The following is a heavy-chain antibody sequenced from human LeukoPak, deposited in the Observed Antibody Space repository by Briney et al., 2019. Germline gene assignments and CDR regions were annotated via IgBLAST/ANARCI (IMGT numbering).Heavy chain of an antibody. CDR1: GYTFTSYY. CDR3: ARVDCSGGSCYSGWFDP. CDR2: INPSGGST. V-gene: IGHV1-46*01. Sequence: ASVKVSCKASGYTFTSYYMYWVRQAPGQGLEWMGIINPSGGSTSYAQKFQGRVTMTRDTSTSTVYMELSSLRSEDTAVYYCARVDCSGGSCYSGWFDPWGQGTLVTVSS. D-gene: IGHD2-15*01. J-gene: IGHJ5*02.